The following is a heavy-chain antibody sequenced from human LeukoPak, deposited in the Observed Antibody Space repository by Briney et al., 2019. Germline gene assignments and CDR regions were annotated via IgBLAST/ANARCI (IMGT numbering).Heavy chain of an antibody. Sequence: SVKVSFKASGGTFNSYAISWVRQAPGQGLEWMGGIMPLFGTANYAQEFQGRVTFTTDESASTAYMEVSSLRSEDMAVYYCASGSLGDGYGVGDYYQYMDVWGKGTTVTVPS. V-gene: IGHV1-69*05. CDR1: GGTFNSYA. CDR2: IMPLFGTA. CDR3: ASGSLGDGYGVGDYYQYMDV. D-gene: IGHD5-24*01. J-gene: IGHJ6*03.